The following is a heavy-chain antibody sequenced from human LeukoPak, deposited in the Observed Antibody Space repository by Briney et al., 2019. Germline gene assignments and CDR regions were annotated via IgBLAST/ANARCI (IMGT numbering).Heavy chain of an antibody. CDR1: GGSFSGYY. Sequence: SETLSLTCAVYGGSFSGYYWTWIRQPPGKRLEWIGEINHRGSTNYNPSLKSRVSMSIDTSKNQFSLRLSSVTAADTAVYCCSRESGPFCPFGHWGQGTLVAVTS. V-gene: IGHV4-34*01. CDR3: SRESGPFCPFGH. CDR2: INHRGST. D-gene: IGHD1-26*01. J-gene: IGHJ4*02.